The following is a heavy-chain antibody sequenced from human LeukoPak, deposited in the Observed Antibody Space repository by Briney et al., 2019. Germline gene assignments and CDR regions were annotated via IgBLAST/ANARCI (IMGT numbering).Heavy chain of an antibody. CDR3: AKDQTYYYGSGSSTCDY. CDR1: GFTFSSYG. D-gene: IGHD3-10*01. CDR2: IRYDGSNK. Sequence: GGSLRLSCAASGFTFSSYGMHWVRQAPGKGLERVAFIRYDGSNKYYADSVKGRFTISRDNSKNTLYLQMNSLRAEDTAVYYCAKDQTYYYGSGSSTCDYWGQGTLVTVSS. J-gene: IGHJ4*02. V-gene: IGHV3-30*02.